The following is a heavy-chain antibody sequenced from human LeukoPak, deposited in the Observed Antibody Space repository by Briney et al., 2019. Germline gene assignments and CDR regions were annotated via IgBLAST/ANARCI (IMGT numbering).Heavy chain of an antibody. CDR2: ISLSGGTI. CDR3: AKGRATTTSFDY. V-gene: IGHV3-11*01. CDR1: GFNIDDYY. Sequence: GGSLRLSCAASGFNIDDYYMSWIRQAPGKGLEWVSHISLSGGTIHYADSVKGRFTISRDNSKNTLYLQMNSLRAEDTAVYFCAKGRATTTSFDYWGQGTLVTVSS. J-gene: IGHJ4*02. D-gene: IGHD4-11*01.